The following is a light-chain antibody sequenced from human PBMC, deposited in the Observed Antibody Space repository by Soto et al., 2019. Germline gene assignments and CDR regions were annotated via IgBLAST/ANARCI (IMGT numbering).Light chain of an antibody. CDR3: QQYINLWT. CDR2: GAS. CDR1: QSVSSN. V-gene: IGKV3-15*01. Sequence: EIEMTQSPATLSVYPGERATLSCRASQSVSSNLAWYQQKPGQSPRLLIYGASTRATGVPARFSGSGSGTEFTLTISSLQSEDFAVYYCQQYINLWTFGQGTKVDIK. J-gene: IGKJ1*01.